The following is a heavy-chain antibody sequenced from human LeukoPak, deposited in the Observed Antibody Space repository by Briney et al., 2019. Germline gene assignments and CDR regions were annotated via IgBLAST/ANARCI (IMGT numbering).Heavy chain of an antibody. V-gene: IGHV4-34*01. J-gene: IGHJ5*02. CDR3: ARGRKRIQLWPHRKYNSSWYGP. D-gene: IGHD5-18*01. CDR2: INHSGST. CDR1: GGSFSGYY. Sequence: SETLSLTCAVYGGSFSGYYWSWIRPPPGKGLEWIGEINHSGSTNYNPSLKSRVTISVDTSKNQFSLKLSSVTAEGTAVYYCARGRKRIQLWPHRKYNSSWYGPWGQGTLVAVSS.